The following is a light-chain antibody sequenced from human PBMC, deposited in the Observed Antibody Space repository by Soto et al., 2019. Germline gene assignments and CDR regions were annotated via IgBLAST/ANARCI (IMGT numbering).Light chain of an antibody. V-gene: IGKV3-11*01. CDR2: EAS. CDR1: ESVSTF. J-gene: IGKJ1*01. CDR3: QQRSNWPWT. Sequence: EIVLTQSPSTLSFSPWERATLSCRASESVSTFLAWYQQKPGQAPRLLIYEASSRATGIPARFSGGGSGTVFTLTISRLEPEDFAVYYCQQRSNWPWTLGQGTKVDIK.